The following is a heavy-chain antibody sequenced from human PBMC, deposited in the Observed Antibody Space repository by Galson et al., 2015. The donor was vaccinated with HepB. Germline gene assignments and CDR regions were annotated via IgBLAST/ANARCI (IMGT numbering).Heavy chain of an antibody. Sequence: SLRLSCAASGFMFSSYGMHWVRQAPGKGLEWVAVMSYDGSNQFYADSVKGRFTISRDNSKNTLYLQMNSLRAEDTAVYFCAKGKGGSCYTELHVWGQGTTVTVSS. J-gene: IGHJ6*02. V-gene: IGHV3-30*18. D-gene: IGHD2-2*02. CDR2: MSYDGSNQ. CDR3: AKGKGGSCYTELHV. CDR1: GFMFSSYG.